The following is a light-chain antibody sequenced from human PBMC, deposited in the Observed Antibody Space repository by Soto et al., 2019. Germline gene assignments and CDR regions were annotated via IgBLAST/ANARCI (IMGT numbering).Light chain of an antibody. CDR1: QNINSW. CDR2: EAS. Sequence: DIHMTQSPSTLSESVGDIVTITCRASQNINSWLAWYQQNLGKAPKLLIYEASSLEKGVPARFGGSGSGTEFTLTISSLQPDDFATYYCQQYNVYSWTFGQGTKV. CDR3: QQYNVYSWT. J-gene: IGKJ1*01. V-gene: IGKV1-5*03.